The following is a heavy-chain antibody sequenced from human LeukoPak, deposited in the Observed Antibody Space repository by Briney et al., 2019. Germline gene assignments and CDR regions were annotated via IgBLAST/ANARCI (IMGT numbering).Heavy chain of an antibody. CDR2: IYYSGST. D-gene: IGHD5-24*01. Sequence: PSETLSLTCTVSGGSISSRSYYWGWIRQPPGKGLEWIGSIYYSGSTYYNPSLKSRVTISVDTSKNQFSLKLSSVTAADTAVYYCARGRDGYSFGFDYWGQGTLVTVSS. J-gene: IGHJ4*02. CDR3: ARGRDGYSFGFDY. CDR1: GGSISSRSYY. V-gene: IGHV4-39*01.